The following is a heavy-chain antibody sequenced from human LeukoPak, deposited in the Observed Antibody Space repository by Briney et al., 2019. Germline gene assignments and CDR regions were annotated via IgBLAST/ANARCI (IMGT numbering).Heavy chain of an antibody. CDR3: AKSVGGWYDYFDY. J-gene: IGHJ4*02. D-gene: IGHD6-19*01. Sequence: TGGSLRLSCEASGFSFSSYGMHWVRQAPGRGLEWVAVISSDGNNKYYADSVKGRSTISRDISKNTLYLQMNSLRAEDTAVYYCAKSVGGWYDYFDYWGQGTPVTVSS. CDR2: ISSDGNNK. CDR1: GFSFSSYG. V-gene: IGHV3-30*18.